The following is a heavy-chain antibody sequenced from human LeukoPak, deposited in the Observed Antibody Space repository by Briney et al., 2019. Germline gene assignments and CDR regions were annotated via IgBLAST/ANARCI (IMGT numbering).Heavy chain of an antibody. D-gene: IGHD6-13*01. V-gene: IGHV3-30*18. J-gene: IGHJ4*02. CDR2: ISYDGSNK. CDR1: GFTFSSYG. CDR3: AKDQAAAGTYFDY. Sequence: PGGSLRLSCAASGFTFSSYGMHWVRQAPGKGLEWVAVISYDGSNKYYADSVKGRFTISRDNSKNTLYLQMNSLRAEDTAVYYCAKDQAAAGTYFDYWGQGTLVTVSS.